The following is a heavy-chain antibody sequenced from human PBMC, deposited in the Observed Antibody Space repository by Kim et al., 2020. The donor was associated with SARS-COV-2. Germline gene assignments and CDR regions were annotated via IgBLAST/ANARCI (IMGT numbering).Heavy chain of an antibody. Sequence: SETLSLTCNVSGGPVNTETDPWGWIRQSPGKSLEWIASIYASRTSYYTPSLKSRVTIAIDTSKNVFSLVVHSVTAADAAVYFCARHDGWWNDGRSAYTLGACDLWGR. J-gene: IGHJ2*01. CDR2: IYASRTS. CDR1: GGPVNTETDP. D-gene: IGHD2-8*02. CDR3: ARHDGWWNDGRSAYTLGACDL. V-gene: IGHV4-39*02.